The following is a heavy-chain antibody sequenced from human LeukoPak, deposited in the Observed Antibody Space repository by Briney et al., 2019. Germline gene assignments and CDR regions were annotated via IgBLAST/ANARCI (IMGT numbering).Heavy chain of an antibody. V-gene: IGHV1-2*02. CDR2: INPNSGGT. CDR1: GYTFTGYY. Sequence: ASVKVSCKASGYTFTGYYMHWVRQAPGQGLEWMGWINPNSGGTNYAQKFQGRVTMTRDTSISTAYMELSSLRSEDTAVYYCARGPLGVAAAGSYYYYMDVWGKGTTVTISS. CDR3: ARGPLGVAAAGSYYYYMDV. J-gene: IGHJ6*03. D-gene: IGHD6-13*01.